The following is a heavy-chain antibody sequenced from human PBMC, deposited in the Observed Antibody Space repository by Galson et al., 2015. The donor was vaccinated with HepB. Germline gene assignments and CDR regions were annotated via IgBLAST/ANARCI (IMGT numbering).Heavy chain of an antibody. CDR2: INPQSGDT. D-gene: IGHD2-8*02. V-gene: IGHV1-2*06. J-gene: IGHJ4*02. CDR1: VYTLTDFTDFY. CDR3: TFLAVFTGGVGDF. Sequence: SVKVSCKASVYTLTDFTDFYLHWVRQAPGQGLEWMGRINPQSGDTNYARKFQGRVTMTGDTSSTTAYMELSRLTSDDTALYYCTFLAVFTGGVGDFWGQGTLVTVSS.